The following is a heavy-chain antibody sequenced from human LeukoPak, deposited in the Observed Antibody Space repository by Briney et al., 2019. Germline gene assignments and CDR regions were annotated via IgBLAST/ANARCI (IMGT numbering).Heavy chain of an antibody. CDR2: IDHSGST. CDR3: ARYYYYGSGSYYNSPFDY. D-gene: IGHD3-10*01. CDR1: GGSIINSNW. V-gene: IGHV4-4*02. Sequence: SETLSLTRAVSGGSIINSNWWSWVRQPPGKGLEWIGEIDHSGSTSYNPSLKSRVTMSVDRSQNQFSLRLSTVTAADTAVYYCARYYYYGSGSYYNSPFDYWGQGTLVTVSS. J-gene: IGHJ4*02.